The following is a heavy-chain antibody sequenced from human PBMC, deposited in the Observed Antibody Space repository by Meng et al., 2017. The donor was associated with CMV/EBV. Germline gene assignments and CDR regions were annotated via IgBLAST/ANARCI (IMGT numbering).Heavy chain of an antibody. D-gene: IGHD3-22*01. V-gene: IGHV4-34*01. CDR2: INHSGST. J-gene: IGHJ4*02. CDR3: ARVWDSGWDY. CDR1: GGSFSGYY. Sequence: VQLKQWGAGLLKPSETLSLTCAVYGGSFSGYYWSWTRQPPGKGLEWIGEINHSGSTNYNPSLKSRVTISVDTSKNQFSLKLSSVTAADTAVYYCARVWDSGWDYWGQGTLVTVSS.